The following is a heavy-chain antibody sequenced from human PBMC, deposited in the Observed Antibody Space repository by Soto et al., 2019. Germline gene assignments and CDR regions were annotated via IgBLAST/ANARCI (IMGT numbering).Heavy chain of an antibody. D-gene: IGHD3-22*01. CDR2: IYPGDSDT. CDR3: ARHYYDSSGYTSIWDY. V-gene: IGHV5-51*01. J-gene: IGHJ4*02. Sequence: LGESLKISWNGSGYSFSRYGIGWVREMTEKGMEWMGIIYPGDSDTTYSPSFQGQVTVSADKSISTAYLQWSSLKASGTAMYYCARHYYDSSGYTSIWDYWGQGTLVTVSS. CDR1: GYSFSRYG.